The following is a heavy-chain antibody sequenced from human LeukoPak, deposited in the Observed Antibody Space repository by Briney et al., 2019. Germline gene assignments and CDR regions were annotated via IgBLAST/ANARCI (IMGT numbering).Heavy chain of an antibody. D-gene: IGHD6-19*01. CDR1: GGSFSGYY. Sequence: PSETLSLTCAVYGGSFSGYYWSWIRQPPGKGLEWIGEINHSGSTNYNPSLKSRVTISVDTSKNQFSLKLSSVTAADTAVYYCARGALHSSGCFRYWGQGTLVTVSS. CDR2: INHSGST. CDR3: ARGALHSSGCFRY. J-gene: IGHJ4*02. V-gene: IGHV4-34*01.